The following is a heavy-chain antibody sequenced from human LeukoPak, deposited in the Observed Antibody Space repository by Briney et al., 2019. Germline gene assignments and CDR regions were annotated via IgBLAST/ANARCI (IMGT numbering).Heavy chain of an antibody. CDR3: AREEVGYCDSSGYYYYYMDV. CDR1: GDSVSSNSAA. V-gene: IGHV6-1*01. D-gene: IGHD3-22*01. J-gene: IGHJ6*03. Sequence: SQTLSLTCAISGDSVSSNSAAWNWIRQSPSRGLEWLGRTYYRSKWYNDYAVSVKSRITINPDTSKNQFSLQLNSVTPEDTAVYYCAREEVGYCDSSGYYYYYMDVWGKGTTVTVSS. CDR2: TYYRSKWYN.